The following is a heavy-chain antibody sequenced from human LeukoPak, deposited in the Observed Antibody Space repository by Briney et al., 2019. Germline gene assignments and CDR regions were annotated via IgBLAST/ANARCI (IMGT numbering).Heavy chain of an antibody. CDR2: IKQDGSEK. D-gene: IGHD7-27*01. CDR3: AKAANWGSFDY. J-gene: IGHJ4*02. CDR1: AFTFSSYW. V-gene: IGHV3-7*01. Sequence: GGSLRPSCAASAFTFSSYWMSWVRQAPGKGLEWVASIKQDGSEKYYVDSVKGRFTITRDNSKNTLYLQMNSLRAEDTAVYYCAKAANWGSFDYWGQGTLVTVSS.